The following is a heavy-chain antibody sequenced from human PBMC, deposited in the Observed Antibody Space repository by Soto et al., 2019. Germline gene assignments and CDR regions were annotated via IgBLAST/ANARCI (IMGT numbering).Heavy chain of an antibody. CDR1: GGSFSGYY. CDR2: INHSGST. Sequence: QVQLQQWGAGLLKPSETLSLTCAVYGGSFSGYYWIWILQPPGKGLEWIGEINHSGSTNYNPSLKSRVTISVDTPKNQFSLKLSSVTAADTAVYYCASVVPPPQWWFDPWGQGTLVTVSS. D-gene: IGHD2-2*01. V-gene: IGHV4-34*01. J-gene: IGHJ5*02. CDR3: ASVVPPPQWWFDP.